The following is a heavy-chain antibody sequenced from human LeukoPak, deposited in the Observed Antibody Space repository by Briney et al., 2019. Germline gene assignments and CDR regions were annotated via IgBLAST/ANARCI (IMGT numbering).Heavy chain of an antibody. Sequence: KPSETLSLTCAVYGGSFSGYYWSWIRQPPGKGLEWIGEINHSGSTNYNPSLKSRVTISVDTSTNQFSLKLSSVTAADTAVYYCARGRRCSSTSCYKYGFDPWGQGTLVTVSS. CDR2: INHSGST. CDR1: GGSFSGYY. D-gene: IGHD2-2*02. CDR3: ARGRRCSSTSCYKYGFDP. V-gene: IGHV4-34*01. J-gene: IGHJ5*02.